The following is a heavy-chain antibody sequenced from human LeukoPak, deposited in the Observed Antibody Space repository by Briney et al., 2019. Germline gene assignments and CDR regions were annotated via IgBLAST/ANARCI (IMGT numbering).Heavy chain of an antibody. CDR2: LYPGVST. CDR1: SDSFSSYY. CDR3: ARSAVTRAGVFDY. V-gene: IGHV4-4*07. J-gene: IGHJ4*02. D-gene: IGHD4-17*01. Sequence: SETLSLTCTVSSDSFSSYYWAWIRQPAGKGLEWLGCLYPGVSTNYSPSLKSRLTMSVDTSKNQFSLKLTSMTAADTAVYFCARSAVTRAGVFDYWGRGTLVTVSS.